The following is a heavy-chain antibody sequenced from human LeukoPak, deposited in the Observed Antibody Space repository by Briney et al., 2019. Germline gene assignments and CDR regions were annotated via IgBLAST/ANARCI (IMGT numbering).Heavy chain of an antibody. Sequence: SETLSLTCTVSGASNSSCYWTWIRQPPGKGLEWIGYIHYGGTSNYNPSLKSRVTMSIDTSKKHFSLNLSSVTAADTAVYFCARSIGWFDYWGRGTLVTVSS. CDR1: GASNSSCY. J-gene: IGHJ4*02. CDR3: ARSIGWFDY. CDR2: IHYGGTS. D-gene: IGHD6-19*01. V-gene: IGHV4-59*01.